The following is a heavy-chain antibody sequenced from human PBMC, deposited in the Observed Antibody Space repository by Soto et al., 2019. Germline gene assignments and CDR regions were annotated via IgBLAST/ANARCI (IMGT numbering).Heavy chain of an antibody. V-gene: IGHV4-4*02. CDR1: GASISSSDW. D-gene: IGHD3-22*01. CDR3: ARAYDRTVSRSRYFDF. Sequence: QVQLQQSGPGLAKPSGTLSLTCAVSGASISSSDWCTWVRQPPGKGLEWIGEVSHSGSTNYNPSLRGLVTISVHKSKNQVSLKLTAVAAANTAVYYCARAYDRTVSRSRYFDFWGHGTLVTVSS. J-gene: IGHJ4*01. CDR2: VSHSGST.